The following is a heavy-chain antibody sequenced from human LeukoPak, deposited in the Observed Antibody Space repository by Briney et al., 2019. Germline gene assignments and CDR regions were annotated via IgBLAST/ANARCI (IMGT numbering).Heavy chain of an antibody. CDR2: ISAYNGNT. V-gene: IGHV1-18*01. J-gene: IGHJ4*02. Sequence: APVKASCKASGYTVTSYGISWVRQAPGQGLEWLGWISAYNGNTNYAQKLQGRVTMTTDTSTSTAYMELRSLRSDDTAVYYCARGVDYYDSSGYYDFDYWGQGTLVTVSS. D-gene: IGHD3-22*01. CDR3: ARGVDYYDSSGYYDFDY. CDR1: GYTVTSYG.